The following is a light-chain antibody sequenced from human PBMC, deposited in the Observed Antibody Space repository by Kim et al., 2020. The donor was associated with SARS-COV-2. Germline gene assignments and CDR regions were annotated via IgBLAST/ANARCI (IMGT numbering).Light chain of an antibody. CDR3: QQFKSYPLT. CDR2: DAS. Sequence: AIQLTQSLSSLSASVGDRVTITCRASQDTNSGLAWYQQKPGKAPKLLIYDASSLESGVPSRFSGSGSGTDFTLTISSLQPEDFATYFCQQFKSYPLTFGGGTKVDIK. V-gene: IGKV1-13*02. J-gene: IGKJ4*01. CDR1: QDTNSG.